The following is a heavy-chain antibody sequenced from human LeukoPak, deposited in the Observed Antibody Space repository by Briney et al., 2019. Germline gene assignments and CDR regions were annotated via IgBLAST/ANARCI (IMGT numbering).Heavy chain of an antibody. CDR2: ISAYNGNT. D-gene: IGHD2/OR15-2a*01. Sequence: GASVKVSFKACGYIFTSYGISWVRQAPGQGLEWMGWISAYNGNTRYAEKVQGRVTLTTDTSTTTAYMELRRLRSDDTAVYFCGVGDSTCSQGIHYWGQGTLVTVS. J-gene: IGHJ4*02. V-gene: IGHV1-18*01. CDR1: GYIFTSYG. CDR3: GVGDSTCSQGIHY.